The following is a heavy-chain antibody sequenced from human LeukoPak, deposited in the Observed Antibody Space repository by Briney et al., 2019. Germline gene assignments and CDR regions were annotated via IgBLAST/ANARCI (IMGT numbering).Heavy chain of an antibody. J-gene: IGHJ4*02. CDR2: IIPIFGIA. Sequence: SVKVSCKASGGTFSSYAISWVRQAPGQGLEWMGRIIPIFGIANYAQKFQGRVTITADKSTSTAYMELSSLRSEDTAVYYCARDLGYVDYGGWDYWGQGTLVTVSS. D-gene: IGHD4-17*01. CDR3: ARDLGYVDYGGWDY. V-gene: IGHV1-69*04. CDR1: GGTFSSYA.